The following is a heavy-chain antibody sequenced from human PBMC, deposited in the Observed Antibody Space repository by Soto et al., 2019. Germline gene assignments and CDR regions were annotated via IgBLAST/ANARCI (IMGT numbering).Heavy chain of an antibody. J-gene: IGHJ6*02. CDR2: VNDRGGRT. V-gene: IGHV3-23*01. CDR1: GFTFWNFA. Sequence: EVQLLESGGGLVQPGGSLRLSCSTSGFTFWNFAMDWVRQGPGKGLEWVSTVNDRGGRTYYADSVKGRFTISRDDTENTLHLQMSSLRTDDTAIYYCARWGSGTNFYYHYAMDVWGQGTTVTVSS. CDR3: ARWGSGTNFYYHYAMDV. D-gene: IGHD3-16*01.